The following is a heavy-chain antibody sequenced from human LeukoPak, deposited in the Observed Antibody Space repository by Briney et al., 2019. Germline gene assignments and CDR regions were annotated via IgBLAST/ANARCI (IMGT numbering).Heavy chain of an antibody. J-gene: IGHJ4*02. CDR3: AKEAYDSSGYLTLHFYC. Sequence: PGGSLRLACAASGFTFSSYGMHWVRQAPGKGLEWVAFIRYDGSNKYYADSVKGRFTISRDNSKNTLYLQMNSLRAEDTAVYYCAKEAYDSSGYLTLHFYCSGQGTLVTVSS. CDR2: IRYDGSNK. D-gene: IGHD3-22*01. CDR1: GFTFSSYG. V-gene: IGHV3-30*02.